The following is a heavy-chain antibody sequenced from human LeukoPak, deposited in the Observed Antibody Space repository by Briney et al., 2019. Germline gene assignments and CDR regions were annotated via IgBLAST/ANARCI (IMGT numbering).Heavy chain of an antibody. CDR2: IYHSGST. D-gene: IGHD6-19*01. Sequence: SETLSLTCTVSGDSISSSSYYWGWIRQPPGKGLEWIGEIYHSGSTNYNPSLKSRATISVDKSKNQFSLKLSSVTAADTAVYYCARVPIPSIAVAGTGEDYFDYWGQGTLVTVSS. CDR3: ARVPIPSIAVAGTGEDYFDY. J-gene: IGHJ4*02. V-gene: IGHV4-39*07. CDR1: GDSISSSSYY.